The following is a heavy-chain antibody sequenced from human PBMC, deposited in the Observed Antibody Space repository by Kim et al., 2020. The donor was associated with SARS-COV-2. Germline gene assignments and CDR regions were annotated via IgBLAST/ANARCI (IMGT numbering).Heavy chain of an antibody. V-gene: IGHV4-39*01. CDR3: ARRFERGAGKGGVDY. J-gene: IGHJ4*02. CDR1: GGSISSSSYY. D-gene: IGHD6-13*01. CDR2: IYYSGST. Sequence: SETLSLTCTVSGGSISSSSYYWGWIRQPPGKGLEWIGSIYYSGSTYYNPSLKSRVTISVDTSKNQFSLKLSSVTAADTAVYYCARRFERGAGKGGVDYWGQGTLVTVSS.